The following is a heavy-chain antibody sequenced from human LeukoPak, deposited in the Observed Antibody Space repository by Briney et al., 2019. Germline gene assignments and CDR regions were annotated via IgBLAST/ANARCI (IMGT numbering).Heavy chain of an antibody. CDR1: GFTFSSYS. CDR3: VRDYLGESGAGGP. CDR2: ISPSGAST. J-gene: IGHJ5*02. V-gene: IGHV3-21*01. Sequence: KAGGSLRLSCAASGFTFSSYSMNWVRQAPGKGLEWVSSISPSGASTFHAESVKGRFTISRDNAKRSLYFQMNALGGDDTAVYYCVRDYLGESGAGGPWGQGTLVTVSS. D-gene: IGHD3-10*01.